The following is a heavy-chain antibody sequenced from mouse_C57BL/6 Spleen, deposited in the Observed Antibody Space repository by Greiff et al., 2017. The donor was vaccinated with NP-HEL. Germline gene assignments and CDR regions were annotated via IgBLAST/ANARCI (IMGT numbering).Heavy chain of an antibody. J-gene: IGHJ1*03. CDR3: ARSAISTRGWYFDV. D-gene: IGHD1-1*01. Sequence: QVQLQQSGPELVKPGASVKISCKASGYAFSSSWMNWVKQRPGKGLEWIGRIYPGDGDTNYNGKFKGKATLTADKSSSTAYMQLSSLTSEDSAFYFCARSAISTRGWYFDVWGTGTTVTVSS. CDR1: GYAFSSSW. V-gene: IGHV1-82*01. CDR2: IYPGDGDT.